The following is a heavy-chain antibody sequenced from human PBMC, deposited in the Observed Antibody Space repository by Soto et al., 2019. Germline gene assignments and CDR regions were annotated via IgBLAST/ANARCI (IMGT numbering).Heavy chain of an antibody. CDR1: GFTFSSYA. CDR2: ISYDGSNK. CDR3: ARDGQVVVVPAAMGSYYYGMDV. J-gene: IGHJ6*02. D-gene: IGHD2-2*01. Sequence: SLRLSCAASGFTFSSYAMHWVRQAPGKGLEWVAVISYDGSNKYYADSVKGRFTISRDNSKNTLYLQMNSLRAEDTAVYYCARDGQVVVVPAAMGSYYYGMDVWGQGTTVTVSS. V-gene: IGHV3-30-3*01.